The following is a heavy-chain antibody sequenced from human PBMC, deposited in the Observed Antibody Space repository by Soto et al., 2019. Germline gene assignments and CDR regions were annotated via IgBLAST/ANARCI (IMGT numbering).Heavy chain of an antibody. J-gene: IGHJ3*02. V-gene: IGHV4-59*01. CDR1: GGSISSYY. CDR3: ARDSGWYGAFDI. D-gene: IGHD6-19*01. CDR2: IYYSGST. Sequence: PSETLSLTCTVSGGSISSYYGSWIRQPPGKGLEWIGYIYYSGSTNYNPSLKSRVTISVDTSKNQFSLKLSSVTAADTAVYYCARDSGWYGAFDIWGQGTMVT.